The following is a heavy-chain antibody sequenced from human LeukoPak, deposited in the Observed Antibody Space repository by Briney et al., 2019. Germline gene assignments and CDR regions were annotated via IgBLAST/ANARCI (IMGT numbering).Heavy chain of an antibody. J-gene: IGHJ4*02. Sequence: PGGSLRLSCAASGFTFSSYWMSWVRQAPGKGLEWVANIKQDGSEKYYVDSVKGRFTISRDNAKNSLYLQMNSLRAEDTAVYYCAKDGLGEQQLAHFDYWGQGTLVTVSS. CDR3: AKDGLGEQQLAHFDY. CDR2: IKQDGSEK. V-gene: IGHV3-7*03. D-gene: IGHD6-13*01. CDR1: GFTFSSYW.